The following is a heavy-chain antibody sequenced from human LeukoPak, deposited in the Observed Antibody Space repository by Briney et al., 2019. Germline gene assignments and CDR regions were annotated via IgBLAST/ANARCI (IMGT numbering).Heavy chain of an antibody. CDR3: ARDRKAGGVGEFDP. V-gene: IGHV3-30*04. J-gene: IGHJ5*02. CDR1: GFTFSSYA. D-gene: IGHD1-26*01. Sequence: GGSLRPSCTASGFTFSSYAIHWVRQAPGKGLEWEAVISTDGSNKYYTDSVKGRFTISRDNSKNTLYLQMNSLRTEDTAVYYCARDRKAGGVGEFDPWGQGTLVTVSS. CDR2: ISTDGSNK.